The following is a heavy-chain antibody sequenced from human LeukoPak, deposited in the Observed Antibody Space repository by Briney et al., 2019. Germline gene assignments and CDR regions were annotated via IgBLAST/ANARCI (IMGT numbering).Heavy chain of an antibody. CDR3: AKDRDSSGYYYGDAFDI. D-gene: IGHD3-22*01. V-gene: IGHV3-23*01. CDR2: ISGGSHTT. CDR1: GLTFSTYA. Sequence: GGSLRLSCAASGLTFSTYAMSWVRQAPGKGLEWVSGISGGSHTTYYAASVKGRFTISRDNSKNSLYLQMNSLRAEDTAVYYCAKDRDSSGYYYGDAFDIWGQGTMVTVSS. J-gene: IGHJ3*02.